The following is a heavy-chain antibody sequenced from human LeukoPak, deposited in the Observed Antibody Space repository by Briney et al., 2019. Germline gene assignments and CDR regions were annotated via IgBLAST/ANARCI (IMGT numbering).Heavy chain of an antibody. CDR1: GFTFSSSE. D-gene: IGHD3-3*01. J-gene: IGHJ4*02. Sequence: QPGGSLILSCAASGFTFSSSEMTWVRLAPGKGLKWVSYISSGGGTIYYADSVKGRFTISRDNAKNSLYLQMNSLRAEDTAVYYCARVGRSVTPGYWGQGTLVTVSS. V-gene: IGHV3-48*03. CDR3: ARVGRSVTPGY. CDR2: ISSGGGTI.